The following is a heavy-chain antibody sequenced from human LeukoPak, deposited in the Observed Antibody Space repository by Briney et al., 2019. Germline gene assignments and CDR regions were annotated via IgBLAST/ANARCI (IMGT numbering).Heavy chain of an antibody. J-gene: IGHJ4*02. CDR3: ARHEYIASYFDY. CDR2: IYYSGST. D-gene: IGHD6-6*01. V-gene: IGHV4-59*08. Sequence: SETLSLTCTVSGGSISSYYWSWIRQPPGKGLEWIGYIYYSGSTNYNPSLKSRVTISVDTSKNQFSLKLSSVTAADTAVYYCARHEYIASYFDYWGQGTLVTVSP. CDR1: GGSISSYY.